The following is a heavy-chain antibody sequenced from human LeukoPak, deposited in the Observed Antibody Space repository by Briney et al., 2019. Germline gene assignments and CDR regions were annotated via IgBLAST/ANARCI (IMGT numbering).Heavy chain of an antibody. D-gene: IGHD3-10*01. J-gene: IGHJ4*02. Sequence: GGSLRLSCAASGFTVSSNYMRWVRQAPGKGLEWVSVIYSGGSTYYADSVKGRFTISRDNSKNTLYLQMNSLRAEDTAVYYCANFLLLWFGELNAHWGQGTLVTVSS. CDR3: ANFLLLWFGELNAH. CDR2: IYSGGST. V-gene: IGHV3-53*01. CDR1: GFTVSSNY.